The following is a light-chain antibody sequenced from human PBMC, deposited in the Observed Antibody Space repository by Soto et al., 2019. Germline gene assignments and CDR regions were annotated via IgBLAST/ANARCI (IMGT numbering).Light chain of an antibody. V-gene: IGKV1-39*01. Sequence: DIQMTQSPSSLSVSVGDEVTITCRASQNIGKFLDWFQQKPGRAPKLLIYGASTLVTGVPSRFSASGSGTDFALTISSLQPDDFATYFCLRTYNIPLSFGGGTKVEMK. CDR3: LRTYNIPLS. J-gene: IGKJ4*01. CDR2: GAS. CDR1: QNIGKF.